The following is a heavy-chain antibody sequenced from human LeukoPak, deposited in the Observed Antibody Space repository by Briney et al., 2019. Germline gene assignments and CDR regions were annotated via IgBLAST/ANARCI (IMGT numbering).Heavy chain of an antibody. CDR3: ARLPLRSIAVGYYGMDV. V-gene: IGHV1-69*13. CDR1: GGTFSSYA. Sequence: SVKVSCKASGGTFSSYAISWVRQAPGQGLEWMGGIIPIFGTANYAQKSQGRVTITADESTSTAYMELSSLRSEDTAVYYCARLPLRSIAVGYYGMDVWGQGTTVTVSS. CDR2: IIPIFGTA. D-gene: IGHD6-6*01. J-gene: IGHJ6*02.